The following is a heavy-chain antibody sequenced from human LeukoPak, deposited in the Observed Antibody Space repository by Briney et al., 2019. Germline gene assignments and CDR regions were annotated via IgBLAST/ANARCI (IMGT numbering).Heavy chain of an antibody. CDR3: ARCSTSFCFYGMDV. J-gene: IGHJ6*02. V-gene: IGHV3-48*03. D-gene: IGHD6-13*01. CDR2: ITSSGRII. CDR1: GFTFSSYE. Sequence: GGSLRLSCAASGFTFSSYEMNWVRQAPGKGLEWVAYITSSGRIIYYADSVKGRFTISRDNAKNTLYLQMNSLRAEDSAIYYCARCSTSFCFYGMDVWGQGTAVIVSS.